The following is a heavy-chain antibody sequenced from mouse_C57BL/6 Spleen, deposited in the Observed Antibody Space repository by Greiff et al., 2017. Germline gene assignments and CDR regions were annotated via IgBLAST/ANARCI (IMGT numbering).Heavy chain of an antibody. Sequence: EVMLVESGGGLVKPGGSLKLSCAASGFTFSDYGMHWVRQAPEKGLEWVAYISSGSSTIYYADTVKGRFTISRDNTKNTLFLQMTSLRSEDTAMYYCARTPTTVVATDYAMDYWGQGTSVTVSS. CDR2: ISSGSSTI. D-gene: IGHD1-1*01. J-gene: IGHJ4*01. V-gene: IGHV5-17*01. CDR1: GFTFSDYG. CDR3: ARTPTTVVATDYAMDY.